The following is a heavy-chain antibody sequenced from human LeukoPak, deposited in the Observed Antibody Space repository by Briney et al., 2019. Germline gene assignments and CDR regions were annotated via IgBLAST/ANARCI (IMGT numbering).Heavy chain of an antibody. Sequence: PGRSLRLSCAASGFTFSTYGMHWVRQAPGKGLEWVAVISYDGGNKYNADSVKGRFTISRDNSKNTIYLQMNSLRAEDRAVYFCAKDGDIAAAGYFFDYWGQGTLVTVSS. CDR1: GFTFSTYG. D-gene: IGHD6-13*01. V-gene: IGHV3-30*18. CDR2: ISYDGGNK. J-gene: IGHJ4*02. CDR3: AKDGDIAAAGYFFDY.